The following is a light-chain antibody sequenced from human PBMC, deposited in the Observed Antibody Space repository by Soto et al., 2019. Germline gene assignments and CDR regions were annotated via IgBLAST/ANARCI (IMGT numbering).Light chain of an antibody. CDR1: QSVSSSY. V-gene: IGKV3-20*01. CDR3: QQYGSSPLT. Sequence: EIVLTQSPGTLSLSPGERATLSCRVSQSVSSSYLAWYQQKPGQAPRLLISGASTRATGIPDRFSGSGSGTDFTLTISRLEPEDFAVYYWQQYGSSPLTFGGGTKVEIK. CDR2: GAS. J-gene: IGKJ4*01.